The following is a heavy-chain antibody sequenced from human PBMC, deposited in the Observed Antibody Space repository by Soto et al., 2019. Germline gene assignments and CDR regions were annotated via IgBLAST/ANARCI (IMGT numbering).Heavy chain of an antibody. V-gene: IGHV6-1*01. CDR3: VRDRYSSSGWFDP. J-gene: IGHJ5*02. CDR2: TYYRSRFFS. Sequence: SQTLSLTCAISADSVSSYSAAWNWIRQSPSGGLEWLGRTYYRSRFFSDYAEPVKSRIIINPDTSKNQFSLQLKSVTPEDTAVYYCVRDRYSSSGWFDPWGQGTPVTVSS. D-gene: IGHD3-10*01. CDR1: ADSVSSYSAA.